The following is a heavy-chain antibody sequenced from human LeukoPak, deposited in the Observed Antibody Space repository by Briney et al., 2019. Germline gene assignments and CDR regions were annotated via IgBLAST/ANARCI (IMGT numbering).Heavy chain of an antibody. Sequence: GGSLRLSCAASGFTFSSYAMSWVRQVPGKGLEWVSVISGSGDNTYYADSVKGRFTISRDNSKNTLYLQMNSLRAEDTAVYYCAKAQGSSWYSYFDYWGQGTLVTVSS. CDR3: AKAQGSSWYSYFDY. CDR2: ISGSGDNT. D-gene: IGHD6-13*01. V-gene: IGHV3-23*01. J-gene: IGHJ4*02. CDR1: GFTFSSYA.